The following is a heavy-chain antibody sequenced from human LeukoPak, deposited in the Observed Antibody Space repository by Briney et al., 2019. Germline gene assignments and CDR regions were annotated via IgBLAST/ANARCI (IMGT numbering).Heavy chain of an antibody. Sequence: SETLSLTCTVSGGSISSYYWSWIRQPPGKGLEWIGYIYYSGSTNYNPSLKSRVTISVDTSKNQFSLKLSSVTAADTAVYYCAREGAYNWFDPWGQGTLVTVSS. V-gene: IGHV4-59*01. D-gene: IGHD1-26*01. J-gene: IGHJ5*02. CDR3: AREGAYNWFDP. CDR1: GGSISSYY. CDR2: IYYSGST.